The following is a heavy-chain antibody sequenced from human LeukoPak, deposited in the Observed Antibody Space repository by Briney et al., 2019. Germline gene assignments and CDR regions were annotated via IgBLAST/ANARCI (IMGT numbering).Heavy chain of an antibody. CDR2: VRGKTYGATT. CDR3: TRAQTEVGAKYYFDY. J-gene: IGHJ4*02. V-gene: IGHV3-49*04. D-gene: IGHD1-26*01. CDR1: AFTFGDYG. Sequence: PGGSLRLSCTASAFTFGDYGMNWVRQAPGEGLEGVGFVRGKTYGATTEYAASVKGRFTISRDDSKSIAYLQMNSLKTEDTAVYYCTRAQTEVGAKYYFDYWGQGTLVTVSS.